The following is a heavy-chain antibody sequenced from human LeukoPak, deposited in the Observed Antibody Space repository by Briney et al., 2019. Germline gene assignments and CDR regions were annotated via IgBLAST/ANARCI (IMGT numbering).Heavy chain of an antibody. CDR3: ARHSDCGGGSFLNSDFDY. D-gene: IGHD2-15*01. CDR1: GGFISSSDDY. J-gene: IGHJ4*02. Sequence: SETLSLTCTVAGGFISSSDDYWDWIRQPPGKGLEWIGSIHYSGSTYYNPSLESRVTISVDTSKNQFSLKLSSVTAADTAVYLRARHSDCGGGSFLNSDFDYWGQGTLVTVSS. CDR2: IHYSGST. V-gene: IGHV4-39*01.